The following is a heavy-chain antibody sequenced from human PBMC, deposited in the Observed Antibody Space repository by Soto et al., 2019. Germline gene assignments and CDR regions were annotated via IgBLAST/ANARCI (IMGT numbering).Heavy chain of an antibody. CDR3: AREWVVVPAALAY. CDR2: IIPFLGIA. J-gene: IGHJ4*02. V-gene: IGHV1-69*10. CDR1: GYTFTSYG. D-gene: IGHD2-2*01. Sequence: SVKVSCKASGYTFTSYGISWVRQAPGQGLGWMGWIIPFLGIANYAQKLQGRVTITADKSTSTAYMELSSLRSEDTAVYYCAREWVVVPAALAYWGQGTLVTVSS.